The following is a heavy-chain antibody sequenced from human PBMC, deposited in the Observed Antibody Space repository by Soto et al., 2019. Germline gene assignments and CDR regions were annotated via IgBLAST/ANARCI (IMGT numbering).Heavy chain of an antibody. CDR1: GFTVSSNY. D-gene: IGHD2-2*01. CDR2: IYSGGST. Sequence: GGSLRLSCAASGFTVSSNYMSWVRQAPGKGLEWVSVIYSGGSTYYADSVKNRVTIYRDNSKNTLYLQMNSLRAEETAVYYCAREVVVPVAMWVHWGQGTLVTVSS. V-gene: IGHV3-66*01. CDR3: AREVVVPVAMWVH. J-gene: IGHJ4*02.